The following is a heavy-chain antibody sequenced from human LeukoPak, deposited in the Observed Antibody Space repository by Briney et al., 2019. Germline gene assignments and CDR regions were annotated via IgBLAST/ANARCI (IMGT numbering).Heavy chain of an antibody. CDR2: ISTHGNYI. D-gene: IGHD3-22*01. CDR1: GFTFSGHG. J-gene: IGHJ4*02. V-gene: IGHV3-21*01. Sequence: GGSPRLSCAASGFTFSGHGMSWVRQAPGKGLEWVSYISTHGNYIYYADSVRGRLTISRDNAKNSLYLQMNSLRAEDTAMYYCARGNFDSSGTFDNWGQGTLVTVSS. CDR3: ARGNFDSSGTFDN.